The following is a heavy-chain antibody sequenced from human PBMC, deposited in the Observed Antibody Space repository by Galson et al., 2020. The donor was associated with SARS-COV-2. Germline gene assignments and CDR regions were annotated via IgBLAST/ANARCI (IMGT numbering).Heavy chain of an antibody. V-gene: IGHV3-21*01. Sequence: GGSLRLSCAASGFTFSSYSMNWVRQAPGKGLEWVSSISSSSSYIYYADSVKGRFTISRDNAKNSLYLQMNSLRAEDTAVYYCARLMITFGGVMEDYWGQGTLVTVSS. D-gene: IGHD3-16*01. J-gene: IGHJ4*02. CDR3: ARLMITFGGVMEDY. CDR1: GFTFSSYS. CDR2: ISSSSSYI.